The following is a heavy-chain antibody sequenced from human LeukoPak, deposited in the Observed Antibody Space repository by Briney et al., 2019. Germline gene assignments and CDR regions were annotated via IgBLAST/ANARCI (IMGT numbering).Heavy chain of an antibody. D-gene: IGHD6-19*01. V-gene: IGHV4-59*12. CDR1: GGSISSYY. J-gene: IGHJ4*02. Sequence: SETLSLTCTVSGGSISSYYWSWIRQPPGKGLEWIGYIYYSGSTNYNPSLKSRVTISVDTSKNQFSLKLSSVTAADTAVYYARMAVAVAGPPFFDYWGQGTLVTVSS. CDR2: IYYSGST. CDR3: RMAVAVAGPPFFDY.